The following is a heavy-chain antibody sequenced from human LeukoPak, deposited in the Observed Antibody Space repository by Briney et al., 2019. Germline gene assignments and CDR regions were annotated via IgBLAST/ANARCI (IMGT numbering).Heavy chain of an antibody. CDR3: ARDRTPPITIFGVVAYYFDY. D-gene: IGHD3-3*01. Sequence: ASVKVSCKASGYTFTSYYMHWVRQAPGQGLEWMGIINPSGGSTSYAQKFQGRVTVTRDTSTSTVYMELSSLRSEDTAVYYCARDRTPPITIFGVVAYYFDYWGQGTLVTVSS. J-gene: IGHJ4*02. V-gene: IGHV1-46*01. CDR1: GYTFTSYY. CDR2: INPSGGST.